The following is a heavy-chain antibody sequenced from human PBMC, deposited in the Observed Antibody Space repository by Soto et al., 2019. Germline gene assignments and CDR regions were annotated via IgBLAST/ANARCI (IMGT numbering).Heavy chain of an antibody. CDR1: GGTFSSYA. CDR3: ARRGLSYGPLDY. CDR2: IIPIFGTA. D-gene: IGHD5-18*01. V-gene: IGHV1-69*12. Sequence: QVQLVQSGAEVKKPGSSVKVSCKASGGTFSSYAISWVRQAPGQGLEWMGGIIPIFGTANYEQKFKGRVTITADESTSTPYMELSSLRSEDTAVYYCARRGLSYGPLDYWGQGTLVTVSS. J-gene: IGHJ4*02.